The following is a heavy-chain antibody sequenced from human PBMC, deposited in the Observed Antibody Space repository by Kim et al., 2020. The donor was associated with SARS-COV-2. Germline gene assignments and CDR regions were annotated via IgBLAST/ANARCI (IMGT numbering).Heavy chain of an antibody. J-gene: IGHJ5*02. D-gene: IGHD2-8*01. V-gene: IGHV1-2*02. Sequence: YAQKFKGRVTMTRDTSSSTAYMELRRLRSDDTDVYYCARDTRMGHNWFAPWGQGTLVTVSS. CDR3: ARDTRMGHNWFAP.